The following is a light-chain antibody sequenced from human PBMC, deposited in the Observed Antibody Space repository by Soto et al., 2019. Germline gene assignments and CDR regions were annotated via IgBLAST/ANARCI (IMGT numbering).Light chain of an antibody. Sequence: EIVLTQSPGTLSLSPGEGATLSCRASQSVSSSYIAWYQQRPGQTPSHLIYGASTRATGIPDRFSGSGSGTHFTLTISRLEPGDFAVYYCQRFGGTTFTFGQGTRLEIK. J-gene: IGKJ5*01. CDR3: QRFGGTTFT. CDR1: QSVSSSY. CDR2: GAS. V-gene: IGKV3-20*01.